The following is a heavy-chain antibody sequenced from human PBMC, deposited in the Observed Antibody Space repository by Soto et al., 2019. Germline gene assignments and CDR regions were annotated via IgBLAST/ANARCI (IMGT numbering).Heavy chain of an antibody. CDR1: GGSISSSNW. D-gene: IGHD5-12*01. V-gene: IGHV4-4*02. J-gene: IGHJ3*02. Sequence: QVQLQESGPGLVKPSGTLSLTCAVSGGSISSSNWWSWVRQPPGKGLEWIGEIYHSGSTNYNPSLNSRVTISVDKSKNQCSLKLSSVTAADTAVYYCARPSYDSGYDYGAFDIWGQGTMVTVSS. CDR2: IYHSGST. CDR3: ARPSYDSGYDYGAFDI.